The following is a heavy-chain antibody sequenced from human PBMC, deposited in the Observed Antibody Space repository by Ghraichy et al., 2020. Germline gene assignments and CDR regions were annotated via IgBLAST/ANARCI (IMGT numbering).Heavy chain of an antibody. V-gene: IGHV3-7*04. CDR1: GFIFSGFN. D-gene: IGHD1-1*01. J-gene: IGHJ4*02. Sequence: GGSLRLSCEASGFIFSGFNMNWVRQAPGKGLEWVANVNQDGSERYYVESVRGRFTISRDNPKKSLYLQMNSLRVEETAVYYCARGGTGNLDYWGQGTLVTVSS. CDR2: VNQDGSER. CDR3: ARGGTGNLDY.